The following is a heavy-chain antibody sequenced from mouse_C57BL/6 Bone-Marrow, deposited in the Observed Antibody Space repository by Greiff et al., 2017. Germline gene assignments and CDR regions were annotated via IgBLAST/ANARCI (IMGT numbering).Heavy chain of an antibody. CDR3: VRHPPYYFDY. J-gene: IGHJ2*01. Sequence: EVMLVESGGGLVQPKGSLKLSCAASGFSFNTYAMNWVRQAPGKGLEWVARIRSKSNNYATYYADSVKDRFTISRDDSESMLYLQMNNLKTEDTAMYYCVRHPPYYFDYWGQGTTLTVSS. CDR2: IRSKSNNYAT. V-gene: IGHV10-1*01. CDR1: GFSFNTYA.